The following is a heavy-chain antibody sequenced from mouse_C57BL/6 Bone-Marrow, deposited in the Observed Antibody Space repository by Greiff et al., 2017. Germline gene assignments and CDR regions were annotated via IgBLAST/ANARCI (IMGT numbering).Heavy chain of an antibody. Sequence: EVKLMESGGGLVKPGGSLKLYCAASGFTFSSYAMSWVRQTPEKRLEWVATISDGGSYTYYPDDVKGRFTISRDNAKNNLYLQMSHLKSEDTAMYYCARDLYYDYAGWFAYWGQGTLVTVSA. CDR3: ARDLYYDYAGWFAY. D-gene: IGHD2-4*01. J-gene: IGHJ3*01. V-gene: IGHV5-4*01. CDR1: GFTFSSYA. CDR2: ISDGGSYT.